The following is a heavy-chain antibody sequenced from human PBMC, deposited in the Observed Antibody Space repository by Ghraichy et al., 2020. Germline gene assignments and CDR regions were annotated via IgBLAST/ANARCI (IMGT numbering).Heavy chain of an antibody. Sequence: GESLNISCAASGFTFSSYAMSWVRQAPGKGLEWVSAISGSGGSTYYADSVKGRFTISRDNSKNTLYLQMNSLRAEDTAVYYCAKSQITYYYDSSGYYGATYFDYWGQGTLVTVSS. CDR1: GFTFSSYA. V-gene: IGHV3-23*01. CDR3: AKSQITYYYDSSGYYGATYFDY. J-gene: IGHJ4*02. CDR2: ISGSGGST. D-gene: IGHD3-22*01.